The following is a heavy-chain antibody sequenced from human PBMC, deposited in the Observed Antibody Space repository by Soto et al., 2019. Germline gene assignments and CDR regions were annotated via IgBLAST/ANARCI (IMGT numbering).Heavy chain of an antibody. CDR1: GYTFTSYA. V-gene: IGHV1-3*01. D-gene: IGHD3-3*01. J-gene: IGHJ4*02. CDR2: INAGNGNT. CDR3: ARGYDFWSDFDY. Sequence: ASVKVSCKASGYTFTSYAMHWVRQAPGQRLEWMGWINAGNGNTKYSQKFQGRVTITRDTSASTAYMELSSLRSEDTAVYYGARGYDFWSDFDYWGKGTLVTLSS.